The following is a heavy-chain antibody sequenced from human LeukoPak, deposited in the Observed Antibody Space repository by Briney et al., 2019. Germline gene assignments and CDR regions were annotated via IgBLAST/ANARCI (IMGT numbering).Heavy chain of an antibody. D-gene: IGHD5-24*01. CDR2: INSDGSST. V-gene: IGHV3-74*01. J-gene: IGHJ4*02. CDR1: GFTFSSYW. CDR3: ASPTTNYPYLYYFGY. Sequence: GGSLRLSCAASGFTFSSYWMHWVRQAPGKGLVWVSRINSDGSSTSYADSVKGRFTISRDNAKNTLYLQMNSLRTEDTAVYYCASPTTNYPYLYYFGYWGQGTLVTVSS.